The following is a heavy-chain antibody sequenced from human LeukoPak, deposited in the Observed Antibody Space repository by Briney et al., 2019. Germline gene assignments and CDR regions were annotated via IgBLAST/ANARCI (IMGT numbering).Heavy chain of an antibody. Sequence: ASVKVSCKASGGTFTSYYMHWVRQAPGQGLEWMGIINPSGGSTSYAQKFQGRVTMTRDTSTSTVYMELSSLRSEDTAVYYCATAVVAANGGHYFDYWGQGTLVTVSS. CDR1: GGTFTSYY. J-gene: IGHJ4*02. V-gene: IGHV1-46*01. D-gene: IGHD2-15*01. CDR3: ATAVVAANGGHYFDY. CDR2: INPSGGST.